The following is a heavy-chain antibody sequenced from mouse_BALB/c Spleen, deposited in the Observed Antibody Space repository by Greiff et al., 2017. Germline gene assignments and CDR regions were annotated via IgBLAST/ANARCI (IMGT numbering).Heavy chain of an antibody. CDR3: AREGDWYFDV. Sequence: EVMLVESGGGLVQPGGSLRLSCATSGFTFTAYYLSWVRPPPGKALEWVGFISNKANGYTTAYSASVTGRFTISRANSQSILYLQMNTLRAEDSATYYCAREGDWYFDVWGAGTTVTVSS. CDR1: GFTFTAYY. V-gene: IGHV7-3*02. J-gene: IGHJ1*01. CDR2: ISNKANGYTT.